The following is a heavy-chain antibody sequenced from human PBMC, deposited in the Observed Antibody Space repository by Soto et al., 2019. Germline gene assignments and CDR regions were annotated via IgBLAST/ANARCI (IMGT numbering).Heavy chain of an antibody. D-gene: IGHD2-2*01. CDR3: ARVPDR. CDR1: GGSFSGYH. CDR2: INHSGST. Sequence: SETLSLTCAVYGGSFSGYHWSWIRQPPGKGLEWIGGINHSGSTYYNPSLKSRVTISVDRSKNQFSLKLSSVTAADTAVYYCARVPDRWGQGTLVTVSS. J-gene: IGHJ5*02. V-gene: IGHV4-34*01.